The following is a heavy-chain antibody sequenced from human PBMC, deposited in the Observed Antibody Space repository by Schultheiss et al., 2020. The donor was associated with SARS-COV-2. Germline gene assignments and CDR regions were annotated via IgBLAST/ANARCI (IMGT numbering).Heavy chain of an antibody. Sequence: ASVKVSCKASGYTFTSYGISWVRQAPGQGLEWMGRINPNSGGTNYAQKFQGRVTMTRDTSISTAYMELRSLRSDDTAVYYCARAVTAMVKDWGQGTLVTVSS. CDR3: ARAVTAMVKD. J-gene: IGHJ4*02. CDR1: GYTFTSYG. CDR2: INPNSGGT. D-gene: IGHD5-18*01. V-gene: IGHV1-2*06.